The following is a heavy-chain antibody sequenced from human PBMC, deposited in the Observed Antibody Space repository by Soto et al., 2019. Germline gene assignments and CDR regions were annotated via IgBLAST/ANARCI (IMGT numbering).Heavy chain of an antibody. D-gene: IGHD5-18*01. V-gene: IGHV4-39*01. J-gene: IGHJ4*02. Sequence: SETLSLTCTVSGASISTSKTYWGWIRQSPGKGLEWIGSIYYSGSTYYNPSLRSRLTISVETSKNLFSLRLSSVTAADTAVYYCARHRKADTPMVNSDFDLWGQGALVTVSS. CDR3: ARHRKADTPMVNSDFDL. CDR1: GASISTSKTY. CDR2: IYYSGST.